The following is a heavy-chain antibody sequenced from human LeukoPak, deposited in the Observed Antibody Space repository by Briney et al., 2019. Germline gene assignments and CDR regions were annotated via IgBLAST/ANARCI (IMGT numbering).Heavy chain of an antibody. CDR3: ARRIYGGYEFTIDY. CDR1: GFTFSSYW. CDR2: INSDGSGT. D-gene: IGHD5-12*01. Sequence: PGGSLRLSCAASGFTFSSYWMHWVRQAPGKGLVWVSRINSDGSGTSYADSVKGRFTISRDNAKNTLYLQMNSLRAEDTAVYYCARRIYGGYEFTIDYWGQGTLVTVSS. J-gene: IGHJ4*02. V-gene: IGHV3-74*01.